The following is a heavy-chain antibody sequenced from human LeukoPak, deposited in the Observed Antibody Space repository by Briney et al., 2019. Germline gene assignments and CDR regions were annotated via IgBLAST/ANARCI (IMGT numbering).Heavy chain of an antibody. Sequence: SETLSLTCTVSGGSISGYYWSWIRQPAGKGLEWIGRIYNSGSTDYNPSLKSRVTMSVDTSRKQFSLKLSSVTAADTAVYYCARGRGSSWYYFDSWGQGTLVTVSS. J-gene: IGHJ4*02. V-gene: IGHV4-4*07. D-gene: IGHD6-13*01. CDR1: GGSISGYY. CDR2: IYNSGST. CDR3: ARGRGSSWYYFDS.